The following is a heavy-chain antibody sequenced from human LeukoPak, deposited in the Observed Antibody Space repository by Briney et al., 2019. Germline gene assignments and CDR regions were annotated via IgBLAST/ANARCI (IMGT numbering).Heavy chain of an antibody. J-gene: IGHJ4*02. V-gene: IGHV3-30*02. CDR1: GFAFSSYG. CDR2: IRYDGSNK. CDR3: AKPGIGYCSSTSCYYFDY. Sequence: GGSLRLSCAASGFAFSSYGMHWVRQAPGKGLEWVAVIRYDGSNKYYADTVKGRFTISRDNSKNTLYLQMNSLRAEDTAVYYCAKPGIGYCSSTSCYYFDYWGQGTLVTVSS. D-gene: IGHD2-2*01.